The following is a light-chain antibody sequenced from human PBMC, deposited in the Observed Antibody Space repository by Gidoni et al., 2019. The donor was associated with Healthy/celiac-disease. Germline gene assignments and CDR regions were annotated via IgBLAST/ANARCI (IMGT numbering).Light chain of an antibody. J-gene: IGKJ3*01. V-gene: IGKV1-NL1*01. CDR2: AAS. Sequence: DIQMTQSPSSLSASIGDRVSITCRSSQGISNSLAWYQQKPGKAPKVLLYAASRLQSGVPSRFSGSGSGTHYTLTITRLQPEDLATYYCQQYYNAPFTFGPGTKVEIK. CDR1: QGISNS. CDR3: QQYYNAPFT.